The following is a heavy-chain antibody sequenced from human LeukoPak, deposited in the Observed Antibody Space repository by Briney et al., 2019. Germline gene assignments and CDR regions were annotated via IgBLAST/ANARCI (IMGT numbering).Heavy chain of an antibody. CDR1: GYTFTTYN. J-gene: IGHJ5*02. Sequence: GASVKVSCKASGYTFTTYNINWVRQATGQGLEWMGWMNPNSGDTGFALRFQGRVTMTRDTSITTAYMELSSLRSEDTAVYYCARGHNWFDPWGQGTLVTVSS. CDR3: ARGHNWFDP. CDR2: MNPNSGDT. V-gene: IGHV1-8*01.